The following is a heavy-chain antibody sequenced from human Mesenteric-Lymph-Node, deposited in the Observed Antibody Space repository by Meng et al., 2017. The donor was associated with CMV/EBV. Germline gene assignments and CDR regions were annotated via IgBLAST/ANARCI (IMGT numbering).Heavy chain of an antibody. D-gene: IGHD2-15*01. V-gene: IGHV1-2*02. CDR1: GYTFTGYY. J-gene: IGHJ5*02. CDR3: ARGYCSGGSCYRSNWFDP. Sequence: ASVKVSCKASGYTFTGYYMHWVRQTPGQGLEWMGWINPNSGGTNYAQKFQGRVTMTRDTSISTAYMELSRLRSDDTAVYYCARGYCSGGSCYRSNWFDPWGQGTLVTVSS. CDR2: INPNSGGT.